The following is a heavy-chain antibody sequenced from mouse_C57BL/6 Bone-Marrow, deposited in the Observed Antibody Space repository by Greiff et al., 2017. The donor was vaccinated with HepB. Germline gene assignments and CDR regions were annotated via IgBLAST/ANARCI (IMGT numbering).Heavy chain of an antibody. CDR3: ARGLLRLYYFDY. Sequence: VQLQQSGPGLVQPSQSLSITCTVSGFSLTSYGIHWVRQSPGKGLEWLGVLWSGGSTDYNAAFISRLSISKDNSKSQVFFKMNSLQADDTAIYYCARGLLRLYYFDYWGQGTTLTVSS. CDR1: GFSLTSYG. D-gene: IGHD1-1*01. J-gene: IGHJ2*01. V-gene: IGHV2-2*01. CDR2: LWSGGST.